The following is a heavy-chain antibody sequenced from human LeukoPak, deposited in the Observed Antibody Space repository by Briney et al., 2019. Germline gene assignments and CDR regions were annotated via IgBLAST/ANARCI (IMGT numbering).Heavy chain of an antibody. Sequence: PGGSLRLSCAASGFTFSSYWMSWVRQAPGKGLEWVANIKQDGSEKYYVDSVKGRFTISRDNAKNSLYLQMNSLRAEDTTVYYCARLVDCTNGVCYRFDYWGQGTLVTVSS. CDR1: GFTFSSYW. D-gene: IGHD2-8*01. CDR3: ARLVDCTNGVCYRFDY. CDR2: IKQDGSEK. J-gene: IGHJ4*02. V-gene: IGHV3-7*01.